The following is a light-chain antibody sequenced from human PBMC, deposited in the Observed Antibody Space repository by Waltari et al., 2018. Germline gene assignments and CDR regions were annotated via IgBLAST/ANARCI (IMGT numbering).Light chain of an antibody. CDR1: QSVSSY. V-gene: IGKV3-11*01. Sequence: EIVLTQSPATLSLSPGERATLSCRASQSVSSYLAWYQQKPGQAPRLLIYDASNRATGIPARFSGSGSGKDFTLTISSLEPEDFAVYYCQQRSNWLMYTFGQGTKLEIK. J-gene: IGKJ2*01. CDR3: QQRSNWLMYT. CDR2: DAS.